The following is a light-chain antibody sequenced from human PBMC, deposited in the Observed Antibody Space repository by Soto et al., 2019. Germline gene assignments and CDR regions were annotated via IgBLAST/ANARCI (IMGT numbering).Light chain of an antibody. CDR3: TQSYSLPLT. J-gene: IGKJ4*01. CDR2: WAS. V-gene: IGKV4-1*01. Sequence: DSVMRQSPDPLAVSLGERGTIKLNAIQSVLYISNNKNYLAWYQQKPGQPPKLLIYWASTRESGVPDRFSGSGSGTDFTLTISSLQAEDVAVYYCTQSYSLPLTFGGGTKVAIK. CDR1: QSVLYISNNKNY.